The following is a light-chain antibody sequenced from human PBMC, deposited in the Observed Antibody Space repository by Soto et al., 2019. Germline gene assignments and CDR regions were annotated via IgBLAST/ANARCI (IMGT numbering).Light chain of an antibody. CDR3: GADHGNGSNFVV. V-gene: IGLV9-49*01. Sequence: QSVLTQPPSASASLGASVTLTYTLSSGYSNYKVDWYQQRPGKGPRFVMRVGTGGTVGSKGDGIPDRFSVLGSGLNRYLTIKNIQEEDESDYHCGADHGNGSNFVVFGGGTKVTVL. CDR2: VGTGGTVG. CDR1: SGYSNYK. J-gene: IGLJ2*01.